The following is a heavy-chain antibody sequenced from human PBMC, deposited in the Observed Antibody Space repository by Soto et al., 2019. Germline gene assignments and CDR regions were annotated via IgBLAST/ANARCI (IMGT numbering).Heavy chain of an antibody. CDR3: ARDPDGARDFDY. Sequence: QVPLVQSGAEVKNPGASVKVSCKASGYTFISYGISWVRQAPGQGLEWMGWISVYNGATNYAQKFQGRVTLTTDTSTSTAYMELRSLRSDDTAVYYCARDPDGARDFDYWGQGTLVTVSS. CDR1: GYTFISYG. D-gene: IGHD3-10*01. CDR2: ISVYNGAT. J-gene: IGHJ4*02. V-gene: IGHV1-18*01.